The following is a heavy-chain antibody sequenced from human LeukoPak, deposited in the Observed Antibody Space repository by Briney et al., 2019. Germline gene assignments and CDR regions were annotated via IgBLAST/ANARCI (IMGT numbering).Heavy chain of an antibody. Sequence: GGSLRLSCAASGFTLSSYWMSWVRQAPGKGLEWVANIKQDGSEKYYVDSLKGRFTISRDNAKNSLYLQMNSLRAEDTAVYYCAREILVGATTLDYWGQGTLVTVSS. CDR1: GFTLSSYW. D-gene: IGHD1-26*01. CDR2: IKQDGSEK. CDR3: AREILVGATTLDY. V-gene: IGHV3-7*01. J-gene: IGHJ4*02.